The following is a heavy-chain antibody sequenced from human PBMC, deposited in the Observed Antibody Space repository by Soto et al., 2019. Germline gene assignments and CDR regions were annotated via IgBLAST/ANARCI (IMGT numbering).Heavy chain of an antibody. Sequence: QVKLVQSGTEVKQPGASMKVSCTASGYSFATSGISWVRQAPGHGLEWMGWISAYNGNTNYDQKLQDRVTMTTDTSTSTAYLELRNLRSDDTAVYYCARAGQYYDSSGYANWGQGTLVTVSS. CDR3: ARAGQYYDSSGYAN. CDR1: GYSFATSG. CDR2: ISAYNGNT. J-gene: IGHJ4*02. D-gene: IGHD3-22*01. V-gene: IGHV1-18*01.